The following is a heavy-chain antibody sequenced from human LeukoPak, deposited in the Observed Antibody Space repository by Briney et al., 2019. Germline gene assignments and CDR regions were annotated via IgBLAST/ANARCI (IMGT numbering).Heavy chain of an antibody. J-gene: IGHJ3*02. Sequence: PSETLSLTCTVSGGSIRGYYWSWIRQPPGKGLEWIGFIYYSGSTSYNPSLKSRVTISLDTSKNQFSLKLSSVTAADTAVYYCARRVFTMVRGVITTDAFDIWGQGTMVTVSS. CDR2: IYYSGST. CDR3: ARRVFTMVRGVITTDAFDI. D-gene: IGHD3-10*01. CDR1: GGSIRGYY. V-gene: IGHV4-59*12.